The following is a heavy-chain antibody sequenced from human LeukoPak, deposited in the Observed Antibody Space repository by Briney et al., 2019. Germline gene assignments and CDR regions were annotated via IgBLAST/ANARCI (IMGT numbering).Heavy chain of an antibody. V-gene: IGHV3-23*01. CDR2: ISGSGGST. D-gene: IGHD3-10*01. J-gene: IGHJ4*02. Sequence: GGSLRLSCAASGFTFSSYAMSWVRQAPGKGLEWASGISGSGGSTYYADSVKGRFTISRDNSKNTLYLQMNSLRAEDTAVYYCAKNRPQLLWFGELFLFDYWGQGTLVTVSS. CDR3: AKNRPQLLWFGELFLFDY. CDR1: GFTFSSYA.